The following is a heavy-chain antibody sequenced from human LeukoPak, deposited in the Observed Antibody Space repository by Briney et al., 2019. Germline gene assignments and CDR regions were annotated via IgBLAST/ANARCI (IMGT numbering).Heavy chain of an antibody. Sequence: SETLSLTCAVYGGSFSGYYWSWIRQPPGKGLEWIGEINHSGSTNYNPSLKSRVTISVDTSKYQFSLKLSSVTAVDTAVYYCARKENVYYYFDYWGQGTLVTVSS. CDR1: GGSFSGYY. D-gene: IGHD3-10*01. CDR3: ARKENVYYYFDY. CDR2: INHSGST. J-gene: IGHJ4*02. V-gene: IGHV4-34*01.